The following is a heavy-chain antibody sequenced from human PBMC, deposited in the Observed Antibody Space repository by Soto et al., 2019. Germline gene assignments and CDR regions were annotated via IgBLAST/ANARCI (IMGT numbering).Heavy chain of an antibody. CDR3: GRVVEGATRHTDLDS. CDR1: GVSIHNSHSF. Sequence: SETLSLTCTVSGVSIHNSHSFWGWIRQPPGKGLEFIGTVYYSGGAHYNSSLKSRVTISVDTAHNQVSLRMRSLTAADTAVYYCGRVVEGATRHTDLDSWGQGTLVTVSS. V-gene: IGHV4-39*01. D-gene: IGHD2-21*01. CDR2: VYYSGGA. J-gene: IGHJ5*01.